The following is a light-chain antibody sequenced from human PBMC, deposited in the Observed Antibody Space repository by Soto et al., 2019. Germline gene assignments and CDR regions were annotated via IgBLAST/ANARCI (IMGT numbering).Light chain of an antibody. Sequence: IQLTQSPSSLSASVGDRVTITCRASQGISSDLAWYQKKSGEAPKLLIHAASTLQSGVPSRFSGSGSGTDFTLTISTLHPEDFATYYCQQLNSYPLTFGGGTKVEIK. CDR1: QGISSD. CDR2: AAS. CDR3: QQLNSYPLT. V-gene: IGKV1-9*01. J-gene: IGKJ4*01.